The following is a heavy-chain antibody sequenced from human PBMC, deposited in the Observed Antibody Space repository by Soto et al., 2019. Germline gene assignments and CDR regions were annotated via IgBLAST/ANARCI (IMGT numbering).Heavy chain of an antibody. Sequence: GGSLRLSCAASGFTFSSYGMSWVRQAPGKGLEWVSSISGDGTGTYYADSVKGRFAISRDNSKSTLSLQMNSLGAEDTAVYYCAKIVDNGGINYWGQGTLVTVSS. V-gene: IGHV3-23*01. J-gene: IGHJ4*02. D-gene: IGHD1-26*01. CDR2: ISGDGTGT. CDR1: GFTFSSYG. CDR3: AKIVDNGGINY.